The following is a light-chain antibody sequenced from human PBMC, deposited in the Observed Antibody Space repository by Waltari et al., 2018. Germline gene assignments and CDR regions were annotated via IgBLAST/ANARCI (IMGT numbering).Light chain of an antibody. CDR3: QQSYTRPYT. CDR2: DAS. Sequence: DIQMTKSPSPLSASVGDSVTITCRASQTIYNSLNWDQHKPGKAPRLLISDASTLQNGVPSRFSGRGSGTEFTLAISRLQPEDFAAYYCQQSYTRPYTFGQGTQLEI. V-gene: IGKV1-39*01. J-gene: IGKJ2*01. CDR1: QTIYNS.